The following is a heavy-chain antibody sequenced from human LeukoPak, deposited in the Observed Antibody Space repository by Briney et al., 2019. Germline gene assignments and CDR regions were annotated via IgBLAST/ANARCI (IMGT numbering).Heavy chain of an antibody. CDR2: ISGSAATT. CDR1: GFTFSTYG. J-gene: IGHJ4*02. V-gene: IGHV3-23*01. CDR3: ATYYDFWSGYGDY. D-gene: IGHD3-3*01. Sequence: PGGSLRLSCAASGFTFSTYGMTWVRQAPGKGLEWVSAISGSAATTFYADSVKGRFTISRDNSKNTLYLQMNSLRAEDTAVYYCATYYDFWSGYGDYWGQGTLVTVSS.